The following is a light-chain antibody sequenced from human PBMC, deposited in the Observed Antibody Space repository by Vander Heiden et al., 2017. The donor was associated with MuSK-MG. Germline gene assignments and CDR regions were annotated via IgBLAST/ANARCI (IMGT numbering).Light chain of an antibody. Sequence: QSVLTQPPSVSGAPGQRVTISCTGSSSNIGAGYDVHWYQQLPGTAPKLLIYGNSNRPSGVPDRFSGSKSGTSASLAITGLQAEDEADYYCQSYDSSLSGSRVCGGGTKLTV. J-gene: IGLJ2*01. CDR1: SSNIGAGYD. CDR3: QSYDSSLSGSRV. V-gene: IGLV1-40*01. CDR2: GNS.